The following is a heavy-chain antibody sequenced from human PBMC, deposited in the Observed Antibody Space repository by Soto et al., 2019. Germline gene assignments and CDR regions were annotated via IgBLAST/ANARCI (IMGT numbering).Heavy chain of an antibody. J-gene: IGHJ4*02. Sequence: GGSLRLSCVASGFTFSDSYMDWVRQAPGKGLEWVGRIRNKATSYTTEYAASVRGRFIISRDDSKNSLSLQMNSLKGEDTAVYYCVKGHLALDNWDQGTLVTVSS. CDR1: GFTFSDSY. CDR3: VKGHLALDN. V-gene: IGHV3-72*01. CDR2: IRNKATSYTT.